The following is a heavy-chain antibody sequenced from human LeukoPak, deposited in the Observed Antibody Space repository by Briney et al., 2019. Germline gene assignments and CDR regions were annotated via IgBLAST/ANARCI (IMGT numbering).Heavy chain of an antibody. D-gene: IGHD3-10*01. CDR2: INHSGST. V-gene: IGHV4-34*01. J-gene: IGHJ6*03. CDR1: GGSFSGYY. CDR3: ARGGITMVRGVNFYYYYYMDV. Sequence: TSETLSLTCAVYGGSFSGYYWSWIRQPPGKGLEWIGEINHSGSTNYNPSLKSRVTISVDTSKNQFSLKLSSVTAADTAVYYCARGGITMVRGVNFYYYYYMDVWGKGTTVTISS.